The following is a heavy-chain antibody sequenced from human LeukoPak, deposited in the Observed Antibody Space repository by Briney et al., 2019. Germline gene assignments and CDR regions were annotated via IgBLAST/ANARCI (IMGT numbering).Heavy chain of an antibody. CDR1: GYTFTGYY. D-gene: IGHD1-26*01. V-gene: IGHV1-2*02. CDR3: ARDRSSGSLNWFDP. Sequence: GASVKVSCKASGYTFTGYYMHWVRQAPGQGLEWMGWINPNSGGTNYAQKFQGRVTMTRDTSISTAYMELSRLRSDDTAVYYCARDRSSGSLNWFDPWGQGTLVTVSS. CDR2: INPNSGGT. J-gene: IGHJ5*02.